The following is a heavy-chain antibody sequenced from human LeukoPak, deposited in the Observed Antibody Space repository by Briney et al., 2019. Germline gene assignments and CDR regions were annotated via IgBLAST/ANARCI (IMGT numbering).Heavy chain of an antibody. Sequence: GGSLRLSCAAAGFTFSSYSMNWVRLAPGKGLEWVSYISSSSSTIYYADSVKGRFTISRDNAKNSLYLQMNSLRAEDTAVYYCAGFSRAATDWYFDLWGRGTLVTVSS. CDR1: GFTFSSYS. J-gene: IGHJ2*01. CDR2: ISSSSSTI. CDR3: AGFSRAATDWYFDL. D-gene: IGHD2-15*01. V-gene: IGHV3-48*01.